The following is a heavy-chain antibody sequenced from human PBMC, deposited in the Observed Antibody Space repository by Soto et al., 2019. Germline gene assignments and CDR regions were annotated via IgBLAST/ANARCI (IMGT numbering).Heavy chain of an antibody. D-gene: IGHD7-27*01. CDR3: ARGWGRIFDY. CDR2: INHSGST. Sequence: QVQLQQWGAGLLKPSETLSLTCAVYGGSFSRYYWNWIRQPPGKGLEWIGEINHSGSTNYNPSLKSRVTLSVDTSKNQFSLKLSSVTAADTAVYYCARGWGRIFDYWGQGTLVTVSS. CDR1: GGSFSRYY. V-gene: IGHV4-34*01. J-gene: IGHJ4*02.